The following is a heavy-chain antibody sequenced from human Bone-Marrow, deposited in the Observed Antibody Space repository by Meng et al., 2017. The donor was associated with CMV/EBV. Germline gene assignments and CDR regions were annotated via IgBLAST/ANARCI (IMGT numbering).Heavy chain of an antibody. D-gene: IGHD3-22*01. CDR3: ARDGYYDSSGYSVDY. Sequence: SGFTFSSYSMNWVRQAPGKGLEWVSSISSSSSYIYYADSVKGRFTISRDNAKNSLYPQMNSLRAEDTAVYYCARDGYYDSSGYSVDYWGQGTLVTVSS. CDR2: ISSSSSYI. CDR1: GFTFSSYS. J-gene: IGHJ4*02. V-gene: IGHV3-21*01.